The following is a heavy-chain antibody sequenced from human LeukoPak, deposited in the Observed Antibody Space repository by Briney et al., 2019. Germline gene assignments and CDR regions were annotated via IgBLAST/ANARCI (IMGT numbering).Heavy chain of an antibody. CDR3: VTGLDSRGNS. CDR2: IEGDGSGT. CDR1: GFTFSTYW. V-gene: IGHV3-74*01. J-gene: IGHJ4*02. D-gene: IGHD3-9*01. Sequence: GGSLRLSCAASGFTFSTYWMHWVRQAPGKGLLWVSRIEGDGSGTTYADSVKGRFTISRDNAKSTLYLQMNSLRDEDTAVYYCVTGLDSRGNSWGQGTLVTVSS.